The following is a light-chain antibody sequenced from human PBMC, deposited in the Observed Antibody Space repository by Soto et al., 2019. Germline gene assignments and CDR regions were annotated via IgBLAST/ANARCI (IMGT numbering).Light chain of an antibody. CDR1: SSDVGNYNL. CDR3: CSYAGSSTFV. Sequence: QSALTQPASVSGSPGQSITISCTGTSSDVGNYNLVSWYQQHPGKAPKLMIYEGSKRPSGVSNRFSGSKSGNTAFLTISGLQAEDEADYYCCSYAGSSTFVFGGGT. V-gene: IGLV2-23*03. CDR2: EGS. J-gene: IGLJ2*01.